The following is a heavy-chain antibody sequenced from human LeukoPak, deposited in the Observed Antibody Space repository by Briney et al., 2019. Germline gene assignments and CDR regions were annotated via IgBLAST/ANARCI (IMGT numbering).Heavy chain of an antibody. J-gene: IGHJ4*02. CDR1: GFTFSRYA. Sequence: QSGGSLRLSCAASGFTFSRYAMSWVRQGPGKGLEWVSAISAGSVDTYYADSAKGRFTISRDNSKNTLYLQMNSLRAEDTAVYYCAKLHYESGSYRHFDYWGQGTLVTVSS. D-gene: IGHD1-26*01. V-gene: IGHV3-23*01. CDR3: AKLHYESGSYRHFDY. CDR2: ISAGSVDT.